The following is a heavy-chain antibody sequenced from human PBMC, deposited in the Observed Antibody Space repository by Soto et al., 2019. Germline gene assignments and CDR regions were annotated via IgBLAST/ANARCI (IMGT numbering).Heavy chain of an antibody. Sequence: GGSLSLSCAASGFTFSHYSLHWVRQAPGKGLEWISYISTSSTATYYADSVKGRFTVSRDNGNKLLFLQMNSLTNEDTAVYYCARESLQFYDSDGLHASWGPGTLVTVSS. J-gene: IGHJ4*02. V-gene: IGHV3-48*02. CDR3: ARESLQFYDSDGLHAS. D-gene: IGHD3-22*01. CDR2: ISTSSTAT. CDR1: GFTFSHYS.